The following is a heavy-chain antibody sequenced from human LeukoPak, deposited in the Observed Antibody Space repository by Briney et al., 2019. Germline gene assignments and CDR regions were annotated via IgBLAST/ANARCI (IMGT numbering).Heavy chain of an antibody. V-gene: IGHV1-2*02. CDR1: GGTFSSYA. CDR3: ARGGVTQDLFPTDWFDP. J-gene: IGHJ5*02. CDR2: INGHSADT. Sequence: ASVKVSCKASGGTFSSYAISWVRQAPGQGLEWLGWINGHSADTHFAENFQDRVTLTRDTSTRTASMILSRLRHDDTAVYYCARGGVTQDLFPTDWFDPWGQGTLVSVSS. D-gene: IGHD2-21*02.